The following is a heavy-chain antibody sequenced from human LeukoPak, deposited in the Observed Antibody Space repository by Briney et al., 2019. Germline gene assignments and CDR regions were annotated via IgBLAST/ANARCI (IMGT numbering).Heavy chain of an antibody. CDR2: INSDGSST. V-gene: IGHV3-74*01. Sequence: PGGSLRLSCAASGFTFSSCWMHWVRQAPGKGLVWVSRINSDGSSTSYADSVKGRFTISRDNAKNTLYLQMNSLRAEDTAVYYCARITYDILTGTNSYYFDYWGQGTLVTVSS. CDR1: GFTFSSCW. CDR3: ARITYDILTGTNSYYFDY. D-gene: IGHD3-9*01. J-gene: IGHJ4*02.